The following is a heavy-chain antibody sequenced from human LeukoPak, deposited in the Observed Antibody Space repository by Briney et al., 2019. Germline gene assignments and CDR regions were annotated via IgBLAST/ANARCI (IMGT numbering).Heavy chain of an antibody. CDR3: AKPRLTSSPVNWFDP. CDR1: GFTFSSYW. Sequence: PGGSLRLSCAASGFTFSSYWMSWVRQAPGKGLEWVANIKQDGSEKYYVDSVKGRFTISRDNAKNSLYLQMNSLRVEDTAVYYCAKPRLTSSPVNWFDPWGQGTLVTVSS. J-gene: IGHJ5*02. CDR2: IKQDGSEK. D-gene: IGHD2-2*01. V-gene: IGHV3-7*01.